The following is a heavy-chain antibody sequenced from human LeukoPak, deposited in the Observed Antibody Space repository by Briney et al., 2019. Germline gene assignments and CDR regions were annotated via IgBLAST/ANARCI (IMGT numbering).Heavy chain of an antibody. CDR2: MNPNSGNT. J-gene: IGHJ6*02. V-gene: IGHV1-8*01. CDR3: ARWGALDYYYYYGMDV. D-gene: IGHD3-16*01. CDR1: GYTFTSYD. Sequence: ASVKVSCKASGYTFTSYDINWVRQATGQGLEWMGWMNPNSGNTGYAQKFQGRVTMTRNTSISTAYMELSSLRSEDTAVYYCARWGALDYYYYYGMDVWSQGTTVTVSS.